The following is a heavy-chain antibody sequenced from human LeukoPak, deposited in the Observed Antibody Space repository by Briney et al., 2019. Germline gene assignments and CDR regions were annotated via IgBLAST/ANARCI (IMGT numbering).Heavy chain of an antibody. J-gene: IGHJ4*02. V-gene: IGHV3-21*04. CDR3: AKDRPQYSLDY. Sequence: GGSLSLSCAASGFTFRRFGMHWVRQAPGKGLEWVSSISSSGSYIYYADSVKGRFTISRDNTEDSLFLQMSGLRVEDTAMYYCAKDRPQYSLDYWGQGTLVTVSS. CDR1: GFTFRRFG. CDR2: ISSSGSYI. D-gene: IGHD5-18*01.